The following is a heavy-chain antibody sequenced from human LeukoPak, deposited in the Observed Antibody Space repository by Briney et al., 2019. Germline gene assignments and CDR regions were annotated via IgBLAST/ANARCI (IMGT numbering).Heavy chain of an antibody. CDR3: AKDGAMVGPMDV. CDR1: GFTFSSYW. J-gene: IGHJ6*02. D-gene: IGHD3-10*02. Sequence: GGSLRLSCAASGFTFSSYWMSWVRQAPGKGLEWVANIKQDGSEKYYVDSVKGRFTISRDNAENSLFLQMNSLRAEDTAVYYCAKDGAMVGPMDVWGQGTTVTVSS. CDR2: IKQDGSEK. V-gene: IGHV3-7*01.